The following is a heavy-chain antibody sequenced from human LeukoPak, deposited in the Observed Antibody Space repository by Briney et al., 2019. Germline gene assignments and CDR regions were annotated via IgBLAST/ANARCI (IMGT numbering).Heavy chain of an antibody. CDR2: IKRDGSQK. V-gene: IGHV3-7*02. CDR3: AGRGIGSSWDY. J-gene: IGHJ4*02. CDR1: GFSFSSYW. Sequence: PGGSLRLSCAASGFSFSSYWMSWVRQAPGKGLEWVANIKRDGSQKYYVDSVKGRFTISRDNARNSLYLQMNSLRAEDTAVYYCAGRGIGSSWDYWGQGTLVTVSS. D-gene: IGHD6-13*01.